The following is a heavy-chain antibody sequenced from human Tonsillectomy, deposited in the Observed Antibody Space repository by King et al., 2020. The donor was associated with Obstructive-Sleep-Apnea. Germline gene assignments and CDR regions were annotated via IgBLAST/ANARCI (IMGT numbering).Heavy chain of an antibody. V-gene: IGHV4-34*01. CDR1: GGSFSGYY. CDR2: INHSGST. J-gene: IGHJ2*01. D-gene: IGHD2/OR15-2a*01. CDR3: ARLSRDWYFDL. Sequence: HVQLQQWGAGLLKPSETLSLTCAVYGGSFSGYYWTWIRQPPGKGLEWIGEINHSGSTIYNPSLKSRVTISVDTSKNQFSLKLSSVTAAGTAVYYCARLSRDWYFDLWGRGTLVTVSS.